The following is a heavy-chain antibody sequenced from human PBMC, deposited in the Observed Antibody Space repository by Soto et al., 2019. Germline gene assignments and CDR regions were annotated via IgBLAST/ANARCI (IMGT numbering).Heavy chain of an antibody. CDR1: GYTFTENA. Sequence: ASVKVSCKASGYTFTENAINWVRQATGQGLEWMGWMNPNSGNTGYAQKFQGRVTMTRDNSITTAYMELSSLRSEDTAVYFCVRAPLGYYSADYFDYCGQLPLFPVSS. CDR2: MNPNSGNT. CDR3: VRAPLGYYSADYFDY. D-gene: IGHD3-10*01. V-gene: IGHV1-8*01. J-gene: IGHJ4*02.